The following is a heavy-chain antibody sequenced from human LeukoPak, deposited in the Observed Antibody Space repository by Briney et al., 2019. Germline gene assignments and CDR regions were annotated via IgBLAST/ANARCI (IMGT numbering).Heavy chain of an antibody. CDR3: ARHGPANSFDY. D-gene: IGHD1/OR15-1a*01. V-gene: IGHV4-59*08. Sequence: SETLSLTCSVSGASIRPYYWSWLRQHPRKGLEWIGFMYYSGTRNYNPSLSSRITISVDTSKNQFSLHLTSVTAADTAVYYCARHGPANSFDYWGRGNLVTVSS. CDR1: GASIRPYY. CDR2: MYYSGTR. J-gene: IGHJ4*02.